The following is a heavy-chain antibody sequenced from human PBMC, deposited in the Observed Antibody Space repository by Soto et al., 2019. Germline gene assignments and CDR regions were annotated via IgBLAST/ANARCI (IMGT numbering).Heavy chain of an antibody. D-gene: IGHD1-26*01. CDR2: IYWDDSK. CDR3: AHAYGGRSLY. CDR1: GFSLTTDRVG. J-gene: IGHJ4*02. Sequence: QITLKESGPTLVKPTQTLTLTCTFSGFSLTTDRVGVGWIRQPPGEALEWLAVIYWDDSKTYRPSLESRLTITKDTSKNPVALTITNMDSLDTATYYCAHAYGGRSLYWGQGTLVTVSS. V-gene: IGHV2-5*02.